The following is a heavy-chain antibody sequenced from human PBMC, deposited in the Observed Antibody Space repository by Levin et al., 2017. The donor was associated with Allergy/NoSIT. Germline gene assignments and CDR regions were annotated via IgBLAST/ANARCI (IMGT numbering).Heavy chain of an antibody. D-gene: IGHD5-18*01. Sequence: PSEILSLTCTVSGGSISSSSYYWGWIRQPPGKGLEWIGSIYYSGSTYYNPSLKSRVTISVDTSKNQFSLKLSSVTAADTAVYYCARDVDTAMDPYFDYWGQGTLVTVSS. CDR2: IYYSGST. J-gene: IGHJ4*02. CDR1: GGSISSSSYY. V-gene: IGHV4-39*07. CDR3: ARDVDTAMDPYFDY.